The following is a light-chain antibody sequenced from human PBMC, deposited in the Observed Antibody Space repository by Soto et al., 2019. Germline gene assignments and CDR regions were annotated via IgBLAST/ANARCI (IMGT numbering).Light chain of an antibody. Sequence: DIQMTQSPSSLSASVGDRVTITCRTSQTISSYLNWYQQKPGKAPKLLIYAASSLQSGVTSRFSGSGSGTEFTLPISSLQPEDLAIYFCQQAYSTPRTFGQGTKVEIK. J-gene: IGKJ1*01. CDR2: AAS. CDR3: QQAYSTPRT. CDR1: QTISSY. V-gene: IGKV1-39*01.